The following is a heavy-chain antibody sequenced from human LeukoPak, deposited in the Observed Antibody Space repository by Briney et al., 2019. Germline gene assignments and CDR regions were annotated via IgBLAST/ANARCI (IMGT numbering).Heavy chain of an antibody. Sequence: PGGSLRLSCAAPGFTFSSHWMSWVRQAPGKGLEWVANMKQDGSQKYYADSVKGRFTISRDNAKNSLYLQMNSLRAEDTAVYYCARVLPWSYYFDSWGQGALVTVSS. CDR1: GFTFSSHW. V-gene: IGHV3-7*01. CDR2: MKQDGSQK. CDR3: ARVLPWSYYFDS. D-gene: IGHD2-15*01. J-gene: IGHJ4*02.